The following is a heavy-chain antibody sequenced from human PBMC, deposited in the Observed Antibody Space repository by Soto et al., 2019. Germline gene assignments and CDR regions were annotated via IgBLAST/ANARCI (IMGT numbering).Heavy chain of an antibody. D-gene: IGHD3-22*01. CDR3: VKDRDSNSWPSRDV. Sequence: ASVKVSCKTSGYTFTRNGISWVRQAPGQGLEWMGWISPKSGSIKYAQKFQGRVIMTTDTSTSTAYMEVRSLRSDDTAVFYCVKDRDSNSWPSRDVWGPGTTVTVSS. J-gene: IGHJ6*02. CDR2: ISPKSGSI. CDR1: GYTFTRNG. V-gene: IGHV1-18*01.